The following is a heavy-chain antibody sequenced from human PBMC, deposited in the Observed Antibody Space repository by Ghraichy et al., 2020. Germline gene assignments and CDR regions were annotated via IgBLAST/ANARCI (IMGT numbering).Heavy chain of an antibody. D-gene: IGHD5-12*01. V-gene: IGHV3-53*01. CDR1: GFPVNCNY. J-gene: IGHJ3*02. CDR3: AYPLVAVTFDI. Sequence: LSLTCAPSGFPVNCNYISWVRQAPWKWLEWVSVIYSGGSTYYADSVKGRFTISRDNSKNTLYLQMNSLRAEDTAVYYCAYPLVAVTFDIWGQGTMVTVSS. CDR2: IYSGGST.